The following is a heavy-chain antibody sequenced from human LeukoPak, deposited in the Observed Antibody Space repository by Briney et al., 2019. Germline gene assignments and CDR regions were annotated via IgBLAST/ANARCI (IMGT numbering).Heavy chain of an antibody. Sequence: SETLSLTCTVSGGSISSVTDYWGWIRQPPGKGLEWIGVVYYTGSNYNNPSLKRRVTLSFDTSKNQFALKLSSVTAADTAVYYCARHERSSYCNGGSCELLNDWGQGTQVTVSS. V-gene: IGHV4-39*01. CDR1: GGSISSVTDY. D-gene: IGHD2-15*01. J-gene: IGHJ4*02. CDR2: VYYTGSN. CDR3: ARHERSSYCNGGSCELLND.